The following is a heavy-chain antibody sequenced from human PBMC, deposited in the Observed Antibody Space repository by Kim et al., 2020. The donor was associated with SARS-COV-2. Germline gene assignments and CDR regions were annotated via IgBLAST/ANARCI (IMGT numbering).Heavy chain of an antibody. V-gene: IGHV1-3*01. D-gene: IGHD2-2*01. J-gene: IGHJ5*02. CDR1: GYTFTSYA. Sequence: ASVKVSCKASGYTFTSYAMHWVRQAPGQRLEWMGWINAGNGNTKYSQRFQGRVTITRDTSASTAYIELSSLRSEDTAVYYCARERVVVAGFDPWGQGTLVTVSS. CDR3: ARERVVVAGFDP. CDR2: INAGNGNT.